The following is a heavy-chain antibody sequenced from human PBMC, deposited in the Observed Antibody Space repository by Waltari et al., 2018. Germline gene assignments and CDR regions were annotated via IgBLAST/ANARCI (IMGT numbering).Heavy chain of an antibody. V-gene: IGHV3-33*01. CDR1: GFTFSSYG. CDR2: RWYDGSNK. Sequence: QVQLVESGGGVVQPGRSLRLSCAASGFTFSSYGMHWVRQAPGKGLEWVAVRWYDGSNKYYADSVKGRFTISRDNSKNTLYLQMNSLRAEDTAVYYCARDLFVVVAATLDYWGQGTLVTVSS. J-gene: IGHJ4*02. CDR3: ARDLFVVVAATLDY. D-gene: IGHD2-15*01.